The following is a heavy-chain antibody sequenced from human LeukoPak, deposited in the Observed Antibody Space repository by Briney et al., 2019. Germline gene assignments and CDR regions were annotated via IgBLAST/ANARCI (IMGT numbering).Heavy chain of an antibody. V-gene: IGHV3-9*01. CDR2: ISWNSGSI. CDR3: ARGPSGYHNT. CDR1: GFTFDDYA. D-gene: IGHD5-12*01. Sequence: GGSLRLSCAASGFTFDDYAMHWVRQAPGKGLEWVSGISWNSGSIGYADSVKGRFTISRDNAKNSLYLQMNSLRAEDTAVYYCARGPSGYHNTGGQGTLVSVSS. J-gene: IGHJ4*02.